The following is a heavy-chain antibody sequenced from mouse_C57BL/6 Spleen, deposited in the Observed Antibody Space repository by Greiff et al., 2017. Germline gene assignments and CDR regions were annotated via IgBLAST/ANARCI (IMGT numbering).Heavy chain of an antibody. V-gene: IGHV1-82*01. D-gene: IGHD2-3*01. CDR2: LYPGDGDT. CDR3: ALDGYYVSFAY. J-gene: IGHJ3*01. CDR1: GYAFSSSW. Sequence: QVQLKESGPELVKPGASVKICCKASGYAFSSSWMNWVKQRPGKGLEWMGRLYPGDGDTNYNGKFKGKATLTANKSSSTAYMQLSSLTSEDSAVYFCALDGYYVSFAYWGQGTLVTVSA.